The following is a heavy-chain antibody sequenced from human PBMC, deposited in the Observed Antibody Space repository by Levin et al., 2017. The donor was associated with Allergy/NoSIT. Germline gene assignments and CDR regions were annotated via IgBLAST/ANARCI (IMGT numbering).Heavy chain of an antibody. CDR2: ISYAGNTA. D-gene: IGHD3-9*01. CDR1: GFIFSDYA. Sequence: AGGSLRLSCEASGFIFSDYAMHWVRQTPGKRLEWVAVISYAGNTAYYAESVKGRFTISRDNSKNTLFLRMVSLKREDTAVYVCARILTHDILTGNCAWGQGTLVTVSS. CDR3: ARILTHDILTGNCA. V-gene: IGHV3-30*04. J-gene: IGHJ5*02.